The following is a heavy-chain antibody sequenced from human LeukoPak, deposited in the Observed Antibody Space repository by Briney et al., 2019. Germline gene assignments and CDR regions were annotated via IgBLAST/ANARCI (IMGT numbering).Heavy chain of an antibody. Sequence: SETLSLTCTVSSGSISSYYWSWIRQPPGKGLEWIGYIYYSGSTNYNPSLKSRVTISVDTSKNQFSLKLSSVTAADTAVYYCARVQPYYYDSSGYYETSTYYFDYWGQGTLVTVSS. J-gene: IGHJ4*02. CDR1: SGSISSYY. CDR3: ARVQPYYYDSSGYYETSTYYFDY. V-gene: IGHV4-59*01. CDR2: IYYSGST. D-gene: IGHD3-22*01.